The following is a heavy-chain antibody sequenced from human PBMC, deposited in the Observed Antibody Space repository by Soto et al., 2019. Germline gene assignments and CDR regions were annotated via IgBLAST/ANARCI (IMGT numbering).Heavy chain of an antibody. J-gene: IGHJ4*02. CDR1: GFTFSSYE. Sequence: GGSLRLSCAASGFTFSSYEMNWVRQAPGKGLEWVSYISSSGSTIYYADSVKGRFTISRDNAKNSLYLQMNSLRAEDTAVYSCASGGYSNSAAHYWGQGTLVTVSS. CDR3: ASGGYSNSAAHY. V-gene: IGHV3-48*03. CDR2: ISSSGSTI. D-gene: IGHD6-6*01.